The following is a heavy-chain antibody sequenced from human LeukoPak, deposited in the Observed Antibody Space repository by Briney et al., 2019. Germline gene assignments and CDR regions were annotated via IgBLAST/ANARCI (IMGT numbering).Heavy chain of an antibody. V-gene: IGHV4-34*01. CDR3: ARDISGHSSWPSTKEYNGFDP. Sequence: SETLSLTCDVSGGSFSGYYYSWIRQPPGKGLEWIGEVSHSGTTNYNSSLKSRVSMSVGASSTQFPLIMTSVTAADTAVYYCARDISGHSSWPSTKEYNGFDPWGHGTLVVVSS. CDR2: VSHSGTT. D-gene: IGHD6-13*01. J-gene: IGHJ5*02. CDR1: GGSFSGYY.